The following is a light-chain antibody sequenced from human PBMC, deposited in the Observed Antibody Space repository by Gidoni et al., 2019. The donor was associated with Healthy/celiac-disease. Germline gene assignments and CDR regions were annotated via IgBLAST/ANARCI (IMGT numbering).Light chain of an antibody. CDR3: QQRSNWPPGYT. J-gene: IGKJ2*01. CDR1: QSVSSY. V-gene: IGKV3-11*01. Sequence: EIVLTQSPATLSLSPGERATLSCRASQSVSSYLAWYQQKPGQAPRLLIYAASNRATGIPARFSGSGSGTDFTLTSSSLEPEDFAFYYCQQRSNWPPGYTFGQXTKLEIK. CDR2: AAS.